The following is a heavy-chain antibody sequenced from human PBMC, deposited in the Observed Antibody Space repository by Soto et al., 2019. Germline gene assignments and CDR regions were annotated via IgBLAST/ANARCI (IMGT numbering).Heavy chain of an antibody. CDR3: VRDYLLTGFDT. CDR1: NGSIGTYY. Sequence: SETLSLTCTVSNGSIGTYYWTWVRQPPGKGLEWIGYVYYSGSTNYNPSLKSRVGMSIDTSKNQFSLELKSVTAADTATYFCVRDYLLTGFDTWGQGTLVSVSS. J-gene: IGHJ5*02. D-gene: IGHD3-9*01. V-gene: IGHV4-59*01. CDR2: VYYSGST.